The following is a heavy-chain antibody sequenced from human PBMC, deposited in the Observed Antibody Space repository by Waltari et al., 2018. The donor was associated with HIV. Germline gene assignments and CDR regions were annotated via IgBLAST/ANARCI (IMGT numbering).Heavy chain of an antibody. J-gene: IGHJ4*02. CDR2: IYYIGST. CDR1: GGSISSGGSY. Sequence: QVQLQESGPGLVKPSQTLSLTCTVPGGSISSGGSYWSWIRQHPGKGLEWIGYIYYIGSTYYNPSLKSRVTISVDTSKNQFSLKLSSVTAADTAVYYCARFSLRLGELPFDYWGQGTLVTVSS. D-gene: IGHD3-16*01. V-gene: IGHV4-31*03. CDR3: ARFSLRLGELPFDY.